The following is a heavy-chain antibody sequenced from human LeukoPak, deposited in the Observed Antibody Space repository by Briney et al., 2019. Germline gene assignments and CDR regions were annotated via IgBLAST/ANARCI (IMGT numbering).Heavy chain of an antibody. J-gene: IGHJ4*02. V-gene: IGHV3-23*01. CDR3: AKVYYGSGSAYYFDY. D-gene: IGHD3-10*01. CDR2: ISGSGGST. CDR1: GFTFSSYA. Sequence: GGSLRFSCAASGFTFSSYAMSWVRQAPGKGLEWVSAISGSGGSTYYADSVKGRFTISRDNSKNTLYLQMNSLRAEDTAVYYCAKVYYGSGSAYYFDYWGQGTLVTVSS.